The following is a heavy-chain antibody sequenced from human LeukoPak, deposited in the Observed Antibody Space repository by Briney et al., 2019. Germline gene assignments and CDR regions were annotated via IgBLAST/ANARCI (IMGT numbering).Heavy chain of an antibody. CDR2: INGDNGNT. Sequence: ASVKVSCKASGYTFTSYAMHWVRQAPGQRLEWMGWINGDNGNTKYSQEFQGRVTMTRDTSISTAYMELSRLRSDDTAVYYCARDSRRFGWYFDLWGRGTLVTVSS. CDR3: ARDSRRFGWYFDL. D-gene: IGHD3-16*01. CDR1: GYTFTSYA. J-gene: IGHJ2*01. V-gene: IGHV1-3*01.